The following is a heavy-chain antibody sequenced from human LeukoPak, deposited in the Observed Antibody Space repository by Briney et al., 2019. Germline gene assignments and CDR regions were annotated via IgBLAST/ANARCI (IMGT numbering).Heavy chain of an antibody. CDR3: ARAAGSGLIDY. CDR1: GGSFSGYY. Sequence: MPSETLSLTCAVYGGSFSGYYWSWIRQPPGMGLGWIGSIYYSGNTYYNPSLKSRVTISLDTSKNQFSLNLNSVTAADTALYFCARAAGSGLIDYWGQGILVIVSS. J-gene: IGHJ4*02. V-gene: IGHV4-34*11. D-gene: IGHD6-19*01. CDR2: IYYSGNT.